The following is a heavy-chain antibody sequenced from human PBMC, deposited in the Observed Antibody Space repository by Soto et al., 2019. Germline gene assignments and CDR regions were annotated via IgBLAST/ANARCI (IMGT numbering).Heavy chain of an antibody. CDR2: IRSQPYGGAP. V-gene: IGHV3-49*04. Sequence: GGSLRLSCTASGFTFGSYAMNWVRLAPGKGLEWVGFIRSQPYGGAPEYAASVQGRFSISRDDSKSIVFLQMNNLKTEDTAVYYCVSRGVTVGEPLTYGMDVWGQGTSVTVSS. CDR3: VSRGVTVGEPLTYGMDV. J-gene: IGHJ6*02. CDR1: GFTFGSYA. D-gene: IGHD3-10*01.